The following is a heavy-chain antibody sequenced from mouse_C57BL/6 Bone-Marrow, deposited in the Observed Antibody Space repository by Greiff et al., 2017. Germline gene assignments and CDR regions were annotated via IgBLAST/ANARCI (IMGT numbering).Heavy chain of an antibody. J-gene: IGHJ3*01. D-gene: IGHD6-1*01. CDR2: ISSGGSYT. CDR3: ASGLRFAY. V-gene: IGHV5-6*01. CDR1: GFTFSSYG. Sequence: EVQRVESGGDLVKPGGSLKLSCAASGFTFSSYGMSWVRQTPDKRLEWVATISSGGSYTYYPDSVKGRFTISRDNAKNTLYLQMSSLKSEDTAMYYWASGLRFAYWGQGTLVTVSA.